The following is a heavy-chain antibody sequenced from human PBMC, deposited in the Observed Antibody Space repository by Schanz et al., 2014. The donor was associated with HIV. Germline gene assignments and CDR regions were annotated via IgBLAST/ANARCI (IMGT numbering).Heavy chain of an antibody. CDR3: VKAYSSGFSGAGS. J-gene: IGHJ5*02. CDR2: ISYNGNEK. CDR1: GFPLRDYG. Sequence: QVQVVESGGGVVQPGRSLTLSCATTGFPLRDYGMHWVRQAAGKGLEWLAFISYNGNEKDYGDSVKGRFNISRDNSRNSLYLQMNSMRAEDTAIYYCVKAYSSGFSGAGSWGQGALVTVSS. D-gene: IGHD5-18*01. V-gene: IGHV3-30*18.